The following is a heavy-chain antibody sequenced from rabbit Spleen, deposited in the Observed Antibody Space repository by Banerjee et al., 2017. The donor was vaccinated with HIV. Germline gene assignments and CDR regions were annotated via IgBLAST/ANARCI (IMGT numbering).Heavy chain of an antibody. Sequence: QSVEESGGRLVTPGTPLTLTCTASGFDISSYYMQWVRQAPGKGLEYIGFINPGGAPYFASRAKGRITIPRTSTTGDLKITSPTTEETAIHFCVREVVAGSDIWGQGTLVTVS. J-gene: IGHJ4*02. CDR3: VREVVAGSDI. CDR1: GFDISSYY. CDR2: INPGGAP. D-gene: IGHD4-1*01. V-gene: IGHV1S69*01.